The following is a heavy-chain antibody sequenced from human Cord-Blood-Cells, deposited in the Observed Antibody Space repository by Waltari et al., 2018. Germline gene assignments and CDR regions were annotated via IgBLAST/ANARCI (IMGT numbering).Heavy chain of an antibody. Sequence: QVQLVQSGAEVKKPGASVKVSCKASGYTFTGYYMHWVRQAPGQGLEWMGWINLNSGGTNYAQKFQGRVTMTRDTSISTAYMELSRLRSDDTAVYYCARDQKDPYPAFDIWGQGTMVTVSS. CDR3: ARDQKDPYPAFDI. D-gene: IGHD2-15*01. CDR1: GYTFTGYY. CDR2: INLNSGGT. J-gene: IGHJ3*02. V-gene: IGHV1-2*02.